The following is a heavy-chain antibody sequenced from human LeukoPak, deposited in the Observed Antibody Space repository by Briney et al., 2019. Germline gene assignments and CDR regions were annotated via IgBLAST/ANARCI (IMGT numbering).Heavy chain of an antibody. CDR3: ARRLYSSSSRWFDP. Sequence: GGSLRLSCAASGFTFSDYYMSWIRQAPGKGLEWVSYISSSGSTIYYADSVKGRFTISRDNAKNSLCLQMNSLRAEDTAVYYCARRLYSSSSRWFDPWGQGTLVTVSS. J-gene: IGHJ5*02. D-gene: IGHD6-6*01. CDR2: ISSSGSTI. V-gene: IGHV3-11*01. CDR1: GFTFSDYY.